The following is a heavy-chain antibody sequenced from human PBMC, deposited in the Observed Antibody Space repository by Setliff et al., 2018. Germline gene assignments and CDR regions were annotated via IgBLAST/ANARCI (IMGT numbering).Heavy chain of an antibody. CDR3: ARDGVGQQLFVPYYYYGMDV. CDR1: GFTFSSYS. CDR2: ISSSSYI. J-gene: IGHJ6*02. Sequence: PGGSLRLSCAASGFTFSSYSMNWVRQAPGKGLEWVSSISSSSYIYYADSVKGRFTISRDNAKNSLYLQMNSLRAEDTAVYYCARDGVGQQLFVPYYYYGMDVWGQGTTVTVSS. D-gene: IGHD6-13*01. V-gene: IGHV3-21*01.